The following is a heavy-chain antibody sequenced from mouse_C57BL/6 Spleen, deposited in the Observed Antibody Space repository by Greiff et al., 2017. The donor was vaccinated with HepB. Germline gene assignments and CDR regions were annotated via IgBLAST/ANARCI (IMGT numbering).Heavy chain of an antibody. CDR2: ISNLAYSI. J-gene: IGHJ1*03. CDR1: GFTFSDYG. D-gene: IGHD1-1*01. CDR3: AREIYYYGSSHWYFDV. Sequence: EVKLMESGGGLVQHGGSLKLSCAASGFTFSDYGMAWVRQAPRKGPEWVAFISNLAYSIYYADTVTGRFTISRENAKNTLYLEMSSLRSEDTAMYYCAREIYYYGSSHWYFDVWGTGTTGTVSS. V-gene: IGHV5-15*01.